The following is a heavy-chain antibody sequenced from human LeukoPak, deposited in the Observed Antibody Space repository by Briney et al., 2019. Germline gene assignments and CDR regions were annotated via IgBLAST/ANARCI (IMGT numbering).Heavy chain of an antibody. CDR3: AKDGGLWVSAHWGDS. CDR1: GFTFSSYT. Sequence: GGSLRLSCAASGFTFSSYTMSWVRQAPGKGLEWVSTITTSDGNTYYADSVKGRFTVSRDNSKNTLYLQMNGLRAEDTAVYYCAKDGGLWVSAHWGDSWGRGTLVTVSS. D-gene: IGHD7-27*01. J-gene: IGHJ4*02. CDR2: ITTSDGNT. V-gene: IGHV3-23*01.